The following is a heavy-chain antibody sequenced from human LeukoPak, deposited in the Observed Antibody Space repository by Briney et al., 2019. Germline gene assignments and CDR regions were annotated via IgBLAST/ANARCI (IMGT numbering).Heavy chain of an antibody. CDR2: IYYSGST. D-gene: IGHD1-26*01. CDR3: AKDHGSYLYYFDY. J-gene: IGHJ4*02. CDR1: GGSIGSSSYY. V-gene: IGHV4-39*02. Sequence: SETLSLTCTVSGGSIGSSSYYWGWIRQPPGKGLEWIGSIYYSGSTYYNPSLKSRVTISVDTSKNQFSLKLSSVTAADTAVYYCAKDHGSYLYYFDYWGQGTLVTVSS.